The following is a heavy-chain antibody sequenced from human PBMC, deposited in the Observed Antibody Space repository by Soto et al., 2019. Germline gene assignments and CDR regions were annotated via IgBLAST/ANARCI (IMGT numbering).Heavy chain of an antibody. J-gene: IGHJ6*02. V-gene: IGHV3-11*01. CDR1: GFVFSDRY. CDR3: ARGHYGLDV. Sequence: PGGSLRLSCAASGFVFSDRYISWIRQAAGKGLEWVSYIDPSGSTMYYTDSVKGRFTISRDNAKNSVVLQMNSLRAEDTAVYYCARGHYGLDVWGQGTTVTVSS. CDR2: IDPSGSTM.